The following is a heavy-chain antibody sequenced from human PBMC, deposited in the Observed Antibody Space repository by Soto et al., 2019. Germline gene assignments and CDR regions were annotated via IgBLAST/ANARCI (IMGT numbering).Heavy chain of an antibody. CDR2: IIPIFGTA. J-gene: IGHJ3*02. CDR3: ATYYYDSSGYPTSDAFDI. Sequence: SVKVSCKASGGTFSSYAISWVRQAPGQGLEWMGGIIPIFGTANYAQKFQGRVTITADESTSTAYMELSSLRSEDTAAYYCATYYYDSSGYPTSDAFDIWGQGTMVTVSS. D-gene: IGHD3-22*01. CDR1: GGTFSSYA. V-gene: IGHV1-69*13.